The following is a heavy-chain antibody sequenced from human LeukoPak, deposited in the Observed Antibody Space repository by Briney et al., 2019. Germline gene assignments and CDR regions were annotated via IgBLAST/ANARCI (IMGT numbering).Heavy chain of an antibody. Sequence: SETLSLACTVSGGSISSFYWSWIRQPAGKGLEWIGYISYSGSTKYNPSLKSRVTISVDTSKNQFSLKLNSLTAADTSVYYCARLRFLEWLFPWFDPWGQGILVTVSS. D-gene: IGHD3-3*01. J-gene: IGHJ5*02. CDR1: GGSISSFY. V-gene: IGHV4-59*08. CDR3: ARLRFLEWLFPWFDP. CDR2: ISYSGST.